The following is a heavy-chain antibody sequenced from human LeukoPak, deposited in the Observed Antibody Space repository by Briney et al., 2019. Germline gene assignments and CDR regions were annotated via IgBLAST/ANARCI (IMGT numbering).Heavy chain of an antibody. Sequence: GGSLRLSCAASGFTFSTYDMTWVRQAPGKGLEWVSSISGSGGSTYNADSVKGRFTTSRDNSKNTLYLQMNGLRAEDTAVYYCAKDLAAVPGNKYFAYWGQGTLVTVSS. D-gene: IGHD6-19*01. CDR1: GFTFSTYD. CDR2: ISGSGGST. V-gene: IGHV3-23*01. CDR3: AKDLAAVPGNKYFAY. J-gene: IGHJ4*02.